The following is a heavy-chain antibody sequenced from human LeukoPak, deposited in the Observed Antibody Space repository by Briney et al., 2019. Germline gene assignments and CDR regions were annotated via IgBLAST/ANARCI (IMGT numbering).Heavy chain of an antibody. CDR2: INSDGSST. J-gene: IGHJ4*02. D-gene: IGHD1-26*01. CDR1: GLTFSSYW. CDR3: ATPSIVGATNRLDY. V-gene: IGHV3-74*01. Sequence: GGSLRLSCAASGLTFSSYWMHWVRQAPGKGLVWVSRINSDGSSTSYADSVKGRFTISRDNAKNTLYLQMNSLRAEDTAVYYCATPSIVGATNRLDYWGQGTLVTVSS.